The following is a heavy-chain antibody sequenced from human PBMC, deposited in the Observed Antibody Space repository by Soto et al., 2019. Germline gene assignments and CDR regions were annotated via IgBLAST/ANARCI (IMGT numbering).Heavy chain of an antibody. CDR1: GFTFSNYG. Sequence: PGGSLRLSCAASGFTFSNYGMYWIRQAPGKGLEWVSYISSSGSTIYYADSVKGRFTISRDNAKNSLYLQMNSLRAEDTAVYYCARVLVFYGGFDPWGQGTLVTVSS. CDR2: ISSSGSTI. CDR3: ARVLVFYGGFDP. V-gene: IGHV3-11*01. D-gene: IGHD2-21*02. J-gene: IGHJ5*02.